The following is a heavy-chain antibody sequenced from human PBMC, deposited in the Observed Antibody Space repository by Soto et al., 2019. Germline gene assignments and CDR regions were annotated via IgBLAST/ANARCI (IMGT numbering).Heavy chain of an antibody. CDR1: GGSVSNNNW. CDR3: TKNRAYALDY. CDR2: IHHSGGT. V-gene: IGHV4-4*02. J-gene: IGHJ4*02. Sequence: QVQLQESGPGLVKPSGTLSLSCAVSGGSVSNNNWWSWVRQSPGNGLEWIREIHHSGGTSYNPTLARRATISVDKSKNELSLRLNYVTAADTAVYYCTKNRAYALDYWGLGILVTVSS.